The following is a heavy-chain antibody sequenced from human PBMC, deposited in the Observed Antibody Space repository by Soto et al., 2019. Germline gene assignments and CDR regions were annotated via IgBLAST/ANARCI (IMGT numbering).Heavy chain of an antibody. CDR3: AKGPPYCGGDCYPKAGNYYYYGMDV. CDR1: GFTFSSYA. CDR2: ISGSGGST. V-gene: IGHV3-23*01. Sequence: PGGSLRLSCAASGFTFSSYAMSWVRQAPGKGLEWVSAISGSGGSTYYADSVKGRFTISRDNSKNTLYLQMNSLRAEDTAVYYCAKGPPYCGGDCYPKAGNYYYYGMDVWGQGTTVTVSS. J-gene: IGHJ6*02. D-gene: IGHD2-21*02.